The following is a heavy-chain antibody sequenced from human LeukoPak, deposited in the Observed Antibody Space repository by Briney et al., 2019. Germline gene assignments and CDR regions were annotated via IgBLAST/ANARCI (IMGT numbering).Heavy chain of an antibody. D-gene: IGHD1-1*01. J-gene: IGHJ3*02. V-gene: IGHV4-38-2*02. CDR3: ARLAASYASDWINAFDI. CDR1: GYSTSSGYY. CDR2: IYHNGNT. Sequence: PSETLSLTCTVSGYSTSSGYYWGWIRQPPGKGLEWIGNIYHNGNTYYKPSLKSRLNKSVDTSKNQFSLKLSSVTAADTAVYYCARLAASYASDWINAFDIWGPGTMVTVSS.